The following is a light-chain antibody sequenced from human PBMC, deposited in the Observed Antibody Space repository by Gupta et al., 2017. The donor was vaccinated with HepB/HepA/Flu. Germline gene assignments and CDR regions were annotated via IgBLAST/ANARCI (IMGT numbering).Light chain of an antibody. CDR1: QAISNY. CDR2: GAF. V-gene: IGKV1-9*01. J-gene: IGKJ1*01. CDR3: QQLKNCPPWT. Sequence: DFHLTQSPSFLSASVGDRVTITCRASQAISNYFAWYQQKPGKAPKLLIYGAFNLETGVPSRFSGSGSGTEFTLTISSRQPEDLATYYCQQLKNCPPWTFGQGTKVEIK.